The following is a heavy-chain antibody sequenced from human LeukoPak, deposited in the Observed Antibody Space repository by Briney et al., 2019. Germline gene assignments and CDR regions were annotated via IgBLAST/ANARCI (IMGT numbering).Heavy chain of an antibody. D-gene: IGHD5-12*01. CDR3: ARDNSVGDSAWWFDP. J-gene: IGHJ5*02. V-gene: IGHV1-46*01. CDR1: GYTFTNNF. Sequence: ASVKVSCKASGYTFTNNFMHWVRQAPGQGLEWMGVINPSGDNTWYAQKFQGRVTMTRDMATSTDYMEVSSLRSEDTAVYYCARDNSVGDSAWWFDPWGQGTLVTVSS. CDR2: INPSGDNT.